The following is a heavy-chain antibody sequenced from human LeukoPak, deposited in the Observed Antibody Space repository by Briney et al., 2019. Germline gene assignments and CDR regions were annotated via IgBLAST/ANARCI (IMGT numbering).Heavy chain of an antibody. V-gene: IGHV4-39*07. Sequence: SETLSLTCSVSGGSISSSSYYWGWIRQPPGKGLEWIGNIYYSGSTYYNPSLKSRVTMSVDTSKNQFSLKLTSVTAADTAVYYCARLRGASLGPLNWFDPWGQGTLVIVSS. CDR3: ARLRGASLGPLNWFDP. CDR2: IYYSGST. J-gene: IGHJ5*02. D-gene: IGHD1-26*01. CDR1: GGSISSSSYY.